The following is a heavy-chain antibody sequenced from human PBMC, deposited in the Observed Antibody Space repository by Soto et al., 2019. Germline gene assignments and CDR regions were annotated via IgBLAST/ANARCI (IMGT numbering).Heavy chain of an antibody. J-gene: IGHJ4*02. CDR1: GGSISSSSYY. CDR2: IYYSGST. V-gene: IGHV4-39*01. Sequence: SETLSLTCSVSGGSISSSSYYWGWIRQPPGKGLEWIGSIYYSGSTYYNPSLKSRITISVDTSKNQISLKLSSVTAADTALYYCARLLSGSYADYWGQGTLVTVSS. CDR3: ARLLSGSYADY. D-gene: IGHD1-26*01.